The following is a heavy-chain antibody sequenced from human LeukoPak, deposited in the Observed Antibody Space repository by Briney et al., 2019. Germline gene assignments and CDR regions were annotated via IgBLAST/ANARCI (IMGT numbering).Heavy chain of an antibody. V-gene: IGHV4-4*02. CDR2: IYHSGSA. Sequence: SETLSLTCAVSGGSISSSNWWNWVRQPPGKGLEWIGEIYHSGSANYNPSLKSRVTMSVDTSKNHFSLNLTSVTAADTAVYYCARGGTQLTFPVWGQGTLVTVSS. J-gene: IGHJ4*02. CDR3: ARGGTQLTFPV. D-gene: IGHD4/OR15-4a*01. CDR1: GGSISSSNW.